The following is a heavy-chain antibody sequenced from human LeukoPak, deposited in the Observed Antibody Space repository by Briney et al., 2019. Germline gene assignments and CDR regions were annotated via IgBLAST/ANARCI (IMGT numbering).Heavy chain of an antibody. J-gene: IGHJ3*02. CDR1: GYIFTAYY. CDR3: ARDHYDALDI. V-gene: IGHV1-2*02. CDR2: INPNSGGT. Sequence: GASVKVSCKASGYIFTAYYIHWVRQAPGQGLEWMGWINPNSGGTNYAQKFQDRVTMTRDTSISTAYMELSRLRSDDTAVYFCARDHYDALDIWGQGTMVTVSS.